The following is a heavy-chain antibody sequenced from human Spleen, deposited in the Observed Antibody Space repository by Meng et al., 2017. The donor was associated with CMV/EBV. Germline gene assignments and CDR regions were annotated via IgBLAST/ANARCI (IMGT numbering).Heavy chain of an antibody. J-gene: IGHJ4*02. CDR3: ARDQGYCSRSNCYLGYFDF. CDR2: LFHSGST. V-gene: IGHV4-39*07. CDR1: GSSISSSNDY. Sequence: SETLSLTCIVSGSSISSSNDYWGWIRQPPGKGLEWIGSLFHSGSTYYNPSLKSRLTISLDTSKNQFSLRLSSVTAADTAVYYCARDQGYCSRSNCYLGYFDFWGQGTLVTVSS. D-gene: IGHD2-2*01.